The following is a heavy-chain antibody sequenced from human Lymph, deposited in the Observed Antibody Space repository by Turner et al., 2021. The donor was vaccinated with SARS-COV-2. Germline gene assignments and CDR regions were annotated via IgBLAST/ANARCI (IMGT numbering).Heavy chain of an antibody. Sequence: QVQLVQSGAEVKKPGSSVKVSCQASGGNFSSYAISRVRQAPGQGLGWMGGIIPIFGTGNYAQKFQGRVTITADESTSTAYMELSSLRSEDTAVYYCARDTAVAGTLGAFDIWGQGTMVTVSS. CDR2: IIPIFGTG. CDR3: ARDTAVAGTLGAFDI. CDR1: GGNFSSYA. V-gene: IGHV1-69*01. D-gene: IGHD6-19*01. J-gene: IGHJ3*02.